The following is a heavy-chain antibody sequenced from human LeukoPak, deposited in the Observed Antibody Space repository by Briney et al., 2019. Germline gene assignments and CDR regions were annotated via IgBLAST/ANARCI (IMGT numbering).Heavy chain of an antibody. CDR3: ARARGDIVVVPAAIWFDP. Sequence: PGASVKVSCKASGXTFTGYYMHWVRQAPGQGLEWMGWIKPNNGGTNYAQKFQGRVTMTRDTPISTAYMELSRLRSDDTAVYYCARARGDIVVVPAAIWFDPWGQGTLVTVSS. CDR2: IKPNNGGT. CDR1: GXTFTGYY. D-gene: IGHD2-2*01. V-gene: IGHV1-2*02. J-gene: IGHJ5*02.